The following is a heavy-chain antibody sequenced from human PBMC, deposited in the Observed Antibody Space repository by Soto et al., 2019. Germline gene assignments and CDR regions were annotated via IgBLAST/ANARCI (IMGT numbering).Heavy chain of an antibody. D-gene: IGHD2-15*01. CDR1: GGSFSGYY. CDR3: ARGYQMEGYSSGGSCYSGSSWFDP. V-gene: IGHV4-34*01. Sequence: QVQLQQWGAGLLKPSETLSLTCAVYGGSFSGYYWSWIRQPPGKGLEWIGEINHSGSTNYNPSLKSRVTISVDTSKNQFSLKLSSVTAADTAVYYCARGYQMEGYSSGGSCYSGSSWFDPWGQGTLVTVSS. CDR2: INHSGST. J-gene: IGHJ5*02.